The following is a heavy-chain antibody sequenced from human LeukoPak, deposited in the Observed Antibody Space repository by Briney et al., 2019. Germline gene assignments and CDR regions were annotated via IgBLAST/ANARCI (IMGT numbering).Heavy chain of an antibody. CDR1: GFTFSTYG. D-gene: IGHD2-21*02. V-gene: IGHV3-33*06. CDR3: AKDYCGGNCHNPPLGFNY. J-gene: IGHJ4*02. CDR2: IWYDGSNK. Sequence: GGSLRLSCAASGFTFSTYGMHWVRQAPGKGLEWVAVIWYDGSNKYYADSVTGRFTISRDNSGNTGELLLKSMGSSDTAVYYCAKDYCGGNCHNPPLGFNYWGQGALVPVSS.